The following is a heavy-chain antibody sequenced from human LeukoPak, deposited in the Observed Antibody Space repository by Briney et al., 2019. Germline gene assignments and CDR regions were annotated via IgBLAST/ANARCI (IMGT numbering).Heavy chain of an antibody. CDR2: ISGSGGST. CDR3: AKDKMSSSRGYYFDY. V-gene: IGHV3-23*01. J-gene: IGHJ4*02. D-gene: IGHD6-13*01. Sequence: GGSLRLSCAASGFTFSSYAMSWVRQAPGKGLEWVSAISGSGGSTYYADSVKGRFTISRDNSKNTLYLQMNSLRAEDTAVCYCAKDKMSSSRGYYFDYWGQGTLVTVSS. CDR1: GFTFSSYA.